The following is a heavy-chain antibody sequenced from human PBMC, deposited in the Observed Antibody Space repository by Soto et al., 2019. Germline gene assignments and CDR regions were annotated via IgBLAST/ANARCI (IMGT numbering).Heavy chain of an antibody. CDR1: GYTFTSYG. CDR2: ISAYNGNT. D-gene: IGHD6-13*01. CDR3: ARVYPSSSWRYYYYGMDV. V-gene: IGHV1-18*01. Sequence: ASVKVSCKASGYTFTSYGISWVRQAPGQGLDWMGWISAYNGNTKYAQDLQGRVTMTTDTSTITAYMELRRLSLDDTAVYYWARVYPSSSWRYYYYGMDVWGQGTTVTVSS. J-gene: IGHJ6*02.